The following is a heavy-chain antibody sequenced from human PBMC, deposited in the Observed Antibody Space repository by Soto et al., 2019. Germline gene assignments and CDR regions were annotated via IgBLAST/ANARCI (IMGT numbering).Heavy chain of an antibody. CDR2: ISCGGSKR. J-gene: IGHJ3*01. V-gene: IGHV3-30-3*01. CDR1: GFTFSSYA. CDR3: VRDVGREVYCYCSDCSCSRAFDY. D-gene: IGHD2-15*01. Sequence: GGSLRLSCAASGFTFSSYAMRWVRQAPGKGLEWVAAISCGGSKRYYADSVKGRFTISRDNSKNTLYLQMNSLRAEDNAVYNWVRDVGREVYCYCSDCSCSRAFDYWGQGTMVTVSS.